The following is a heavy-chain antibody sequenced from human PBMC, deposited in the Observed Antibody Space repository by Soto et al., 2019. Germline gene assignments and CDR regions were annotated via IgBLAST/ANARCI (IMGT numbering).Heavy chain of an antibody. CDR3: ARDYMAVVD. D-gene: IGHD2-15*01. Sequence: SETLSLTCTVSGSSISSGSYYWSWIRQHPGKGLEWIGYIYHSGSTYYNPSLKSRATISLDTSKNQFSLKLSSVTAADTAVYYCARDYMAVVDWGQGTLVTVSS. CDR2: IYHSGST. V-gene: IGHV4-31*02. J-gene: IGHJ4*02. CDR1: GSSISSGSYY.